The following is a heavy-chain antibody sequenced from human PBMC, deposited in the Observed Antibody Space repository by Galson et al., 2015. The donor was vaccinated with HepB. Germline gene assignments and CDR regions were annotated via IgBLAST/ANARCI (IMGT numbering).Heavy chain of an antibody. D-gene: IGHD3-3*01. V-gene: IGHV1-24*01. CDR3: ATSNYDFNSGLFDY. J-gene: IGHJ4*02. CDR2: FDPENSET. Sequence: SVKVSCKVSGYTLTEFSMHWVRQAPGGRLEWLGGFDPENSETIYAQKFRGRVTMTEDASTDTAYMQLSRLRSEDTAIHYCATSNYDFNSGLFDYWGQGTLVTVSS. CDR1: GYTLTEFS.